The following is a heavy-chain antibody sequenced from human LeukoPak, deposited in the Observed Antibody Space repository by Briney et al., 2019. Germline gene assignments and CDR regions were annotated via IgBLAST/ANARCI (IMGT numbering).Heavy chain of an antibody. D-gene: IGHD3/OR15-3a*01. Sequence: PGGSLRLSCVASGFTVSRKYMSWVRQAPGKGLEWVSLLYTDGTTRYADSVKGRFTISRDNSENTLYLQMNTLSAEDTAVYFCARTTGRDVRDWPFFDFWGQGTLVTVSS. CDR3: ARTTGRDVRDWPFFDF. V-gene: IGHV3-66*01. CDR1: GFTVSRKY. CDR2: LYTDGTT. J-gene: IGHJ4*02.